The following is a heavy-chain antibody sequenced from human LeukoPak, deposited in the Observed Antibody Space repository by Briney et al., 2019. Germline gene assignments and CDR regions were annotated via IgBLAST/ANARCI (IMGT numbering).Heavy chain of an antibody. D-gene: IGHD6-13*01. CDR2: IYYSGST. V-gene: IGHV4-59*01. Sequence: PSETLSLTCTVSGGFISSYYWSWIRQPPGKGLECIGYIYYSGSTNYNPSLKSRVTISVDTSKNQFSLKLSSVTAADTAVYYCARERRGTATLDYWGQGTLVTVSS. CDR3: ARERRGTATLDY. CDR1: GGFISSYY. J-gene: IGHJ4*02.